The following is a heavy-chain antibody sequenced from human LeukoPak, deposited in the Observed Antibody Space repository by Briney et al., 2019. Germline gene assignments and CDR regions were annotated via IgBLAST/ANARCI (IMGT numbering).Heavy chain of an antibody. CDR2: ISGSGGNT. CDR3: ARDLDYGGHDY. D-gene: IGHD4-23*01. J-gene: IGHJ4*02. CDR1: GFTFSSYA. V-gene: IGHV3-23*01. Sequence: GGSLRLSCAASGFTFSSYAMSWVRQAPGKGLEWVSAISGSGGNTYYADSVKGRFTISRDNSKNTLYLQMNSLRAEDTAVYYCARDLDYGGHDYWGQGTLVTVSS.